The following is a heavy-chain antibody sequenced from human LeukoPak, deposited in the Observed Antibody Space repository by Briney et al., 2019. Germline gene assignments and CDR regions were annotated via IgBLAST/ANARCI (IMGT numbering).Heavy chain of an antibody. CDR1: GFTFSSYS. CDR3: ARMPSRNWNYAN. J-gene: IGHJ4*02. CDR2: ISSSSSYI. Sequence: GGSLRLSCAASGFTFSSYSMNWVRQAPGKGLEWVSSISSSSSYIYYADSVKGRFTISRDNAKNSLYLQMNSLRAEDTAVYYCARMPSRNWNYANWGQGTLVTVSS. D-gene: IGHD1-7*01. V-gene: IGHV3-21*01.